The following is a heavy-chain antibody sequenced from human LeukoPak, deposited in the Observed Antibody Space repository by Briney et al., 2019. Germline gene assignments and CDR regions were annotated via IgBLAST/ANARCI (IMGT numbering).Heavy chain of an antibody. CDR1: GFTFSSYA. Sequence: GASLRLSCAASGFTFSSYAMSWVRQAPGKGLEWVSAISGSGGSTYYADSVKGRFTISRDNFKNTLYLQMNSLRAEDTAVYYCAKDQYYDSNGYYYHYFDYRGQGTLVTVSS. CDR2: ISGSGGST. D-gene: IGHD3-22*01. CDR3: AKDQYYDSNGYYYHYFDY. V-gene: IGHV3-23*01. J-gene: IGHJ4*02.